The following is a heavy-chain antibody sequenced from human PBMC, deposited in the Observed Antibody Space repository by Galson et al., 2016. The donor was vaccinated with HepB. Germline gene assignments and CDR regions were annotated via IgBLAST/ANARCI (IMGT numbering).Heavy chain of an antibody. Sequence: SVKVSCKASGGTFSNFAISWLRQAPGQGLEWMGGIIPLFGATNSAQKFQGRVTITADKSTTTVYMDLSSLRSEDTAVYYGARVWSGPKRWFDPWGQGTLVTVSS. CDR2: IIPLFGAT. J-gene: IGHJ5*02. CDR1: GGTFSNFA. V-gene: IGHV1-69*06. CDR3: ARVWSGPKRWFDP. D-gene: IGHD3-3*01.